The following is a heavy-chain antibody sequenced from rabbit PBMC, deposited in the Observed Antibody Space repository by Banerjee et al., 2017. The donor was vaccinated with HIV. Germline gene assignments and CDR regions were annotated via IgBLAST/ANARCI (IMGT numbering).Heavy chain of an antibody. CDR1: GFSFSSYYY. CDR3: ARDDVGGVRGAGFDL. J-gene: IGHJ3*01. Sequence: QEQLEESGGDLVKPGASLTLTCTASGFSFSSYYYICWVRQAPGKGLEWIACIYAGGSGSTYYASWAEGRFTISKTSTTVTLQMTSLTAADTATYFCARDDVGGVRGAGFDLWGQGTLVTVS. V-gene: IGHV1S45*01. D-gene: IGHD3-1*01. CDR2: IYAGGSGST.